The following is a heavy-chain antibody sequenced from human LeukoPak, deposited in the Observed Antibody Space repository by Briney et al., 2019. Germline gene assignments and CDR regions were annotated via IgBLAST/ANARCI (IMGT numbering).Heavy chain of an antibody. CDR3: AKLTVPYCTNGVCSHFDY. J-gene: IGHJ4*02. CDR1: GFTVSSNY. V-gene: IGHV3-23*01. Sequence: GGSLRLSCAASGFTVSSNYMSWVRQAPGKGLEWVSAISGSGGSTYYADSVKGRFTISRDNSKNTLYLQMNSLRAEDTAVYYCAKLTVPYCTNGVCSHFDYWGQGTLVTVSS. D-gene: IGHD2-8*01. CDR2: ISGSGGST.